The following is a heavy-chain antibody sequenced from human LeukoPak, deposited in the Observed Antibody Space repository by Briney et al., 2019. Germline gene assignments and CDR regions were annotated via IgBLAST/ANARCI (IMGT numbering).Heavy chain of an antibody. CDR2: ISGSGGST. V-gene: IGHV3-23*01. D-gene: IGHD5-12*01. CDR1: GFTFNSYA. J-gene: IGHJ4*02. CDR3: AKAIVGTRALDY. Sequence: GGSLRLSCAASGFTFNSYAMSWVRQAPGKGLEWVSAISGSGGSTYYADSVKGRFTISRDNSKNTLYLQMNSLRAEDTAVYYCAKAIVGTRALDYWGQGTLVTAS.